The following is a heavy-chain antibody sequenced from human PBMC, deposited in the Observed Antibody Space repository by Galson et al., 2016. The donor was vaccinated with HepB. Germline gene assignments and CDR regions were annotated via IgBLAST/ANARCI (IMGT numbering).Heavy chain of an antibody. CDR3: ARRENYSHYYMDV. CDR2: ISYTGNT. V-gene: IGHV4-39*01. J-gene: IGHJ6*03. Sequence: SETLSLTCTVSGGSIVGSAFYWVWIRQPPEKGLELVGSISYTGNTYYNPSLQSRTTIPVDTSQNQFSLKLTSVTAADTAVYYCARRENYSHYYMDVWGKGATVTVSS. CDR1: GGSIVGSAFY. D-gene: IGHD1-7*01.